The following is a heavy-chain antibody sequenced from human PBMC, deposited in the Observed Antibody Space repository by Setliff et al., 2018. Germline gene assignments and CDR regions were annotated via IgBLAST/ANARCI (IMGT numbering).Heavy chain of an antibody. CDR2: IHNRGTT. D-gene: IGHD3-10*01. J-gene: IGHJ4*02. CDR1: GGSISSRSYY. Sequence: LSLTCTVSGGSISSRSYYWGWIRQPPGKGLEWLGYIHNRGTTNYNPSLRSRVTMSVDTSKKQFSLKLSSVTTADTAVYYCARVAPILGGSGSPHFDYWGPGTLVTVSS. V-gene: IGHV4-39*07. CDR3: ARVAPILGGSGSPHFDY.